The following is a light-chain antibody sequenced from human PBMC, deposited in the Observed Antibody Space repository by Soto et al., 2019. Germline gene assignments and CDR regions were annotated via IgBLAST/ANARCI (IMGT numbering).Light chain of an antibody. J-gene: IGKJ2*01. V-gene: IGKV3-20*01. CDR1: QAVTGNY. CDR2: GTS. CDR3: QQCGPSLRYT. Sequence: EVVLTQSPDTLSLSPGETATLSCRASQAVTGNYLAWYQQKPGQAPRLLIYGTSNRVTGIPDRFSGSGSGTDFTLTISRLEPEDFAVYYCQQCGPSLRYTFGQGTKLEIK.